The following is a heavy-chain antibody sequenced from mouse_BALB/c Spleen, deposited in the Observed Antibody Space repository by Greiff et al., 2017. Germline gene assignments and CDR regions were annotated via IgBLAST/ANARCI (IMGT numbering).Heavy chain of an antibody. CDR1: GFTFSDYY. V-gene: IGHV5-4*02. CDR3: ARATYYYAMDY. J-gene: IGHJ4*01. CDR2: ISDGGSYT. Sequence: DVKLVESGGGLVKPGGSLKLSCAASGFTFSDYYMYWVRQTPEKRLEWVATISDGGSYTYYPDSVKGRFTISRDNAKNNLYLQMSSLKSEDTAMYYCARATYYYAMDYWGQGTSVTVSS.